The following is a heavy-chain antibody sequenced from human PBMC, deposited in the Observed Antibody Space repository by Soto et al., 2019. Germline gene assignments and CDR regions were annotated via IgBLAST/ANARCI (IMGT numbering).Heavy chain of an antibody. Sequence: QVLLQESGPGLVQPSGTLSLSCVVSGVSIGSNYYWGWVRQPPGKGLEGFGDMSHIGSVNYNPSLESRVTISMDKSQNQFSLKLNSVTAADTAVYYCARSIGWYAIDYWGQGTLVIVSS. CDR1: GVSIGSNYY. CDR2: MSHIGSV. V-gene: IGHV4-4*02. D-gene: IGHD6-19*01. J-gene: IGHJ4*02. CDR3: ARSIGWYAIDY.